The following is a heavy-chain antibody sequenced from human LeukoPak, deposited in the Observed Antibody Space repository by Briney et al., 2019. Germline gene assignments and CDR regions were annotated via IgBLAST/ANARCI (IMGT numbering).Heavy chain of an antibody. D-gene: IGHD2-2*01. J-gene: IGHJ4*02. CDR3: ARQRGYCSSTSCYGLFDY. CDR2: IYYSGST. V-gene: IGHV4-39*01. Sequence: SETLSLTCTVSGGSISSSSYSWGWIRQPPGKGLEWIGSIYYSGSTYYNPSLKSRVTISVDTSKNQFSLKLSSVTAADTAVYYCARQRGYCSSTSCYGLFDYWGQGTLVTVSS. CDR1: GGSISSSSYS.